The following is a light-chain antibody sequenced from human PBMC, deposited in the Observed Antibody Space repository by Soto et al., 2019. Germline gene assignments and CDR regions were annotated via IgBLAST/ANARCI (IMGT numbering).Light chain of an antibody. V-gene: IGKV3-15*01. J-gene: IGKJ4*01. CDR3: QQYHDWPPLT. CDR1: QSVTSD. CDR2: DTS. Sequence: EIVMTQSPVTLSVSPGEEATLSCRASQSVTSDLAWYQQKPGQAPRPLIYDTSTRATGIPARFSGSGSGTEFTLTISSLQSEDFAVYFCQQYHDWPPLTFGGGTKLEI.